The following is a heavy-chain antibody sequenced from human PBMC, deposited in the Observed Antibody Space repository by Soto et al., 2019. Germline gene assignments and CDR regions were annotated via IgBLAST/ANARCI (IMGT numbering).Heavy chain of an antibody. CDR2: ISGSGGST. D-gene: IGHD1-7*01. J-gene: IGHJ5*02. CDR1: GFTFSSYA. V-gene: IGHV3-23*01. CDR3: AKPPPLTGTTEDETPNWFDP. Sequence: EVQLLESGGGLVQPGGSLRLSCAASGFTFSSYAMSWVRQAPGKGLEWVSAISGSGGSTYYADSVKGRFTISRDNSKNTLYLQMNSLRAEDTAVYYCAKPPPLTGTTEDETPNWFDPWGQGTLVTVSS.